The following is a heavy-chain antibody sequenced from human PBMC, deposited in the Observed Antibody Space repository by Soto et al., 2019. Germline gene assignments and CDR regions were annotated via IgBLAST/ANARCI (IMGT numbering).Heavy chain of an antibody. J-gene: IGHJ5*02. Sequence: SETLSLTCAVSGGSITSGNSYSWSWIRQPPGKGLEWIGSISHTGSTSYNPSLKSRLTMSVDKSKNQFSLKLSSVTAADMAVYYCARAVAPYFGTWFDPWGQGILVTVSS. D-gene: IGHD3-10*01. CDR3: ARAVAPYFGTWFDP. V-gene: IGHV4-30-2*01. CDR1: GGSITSGNSYS. CDR2: ISHTGST.